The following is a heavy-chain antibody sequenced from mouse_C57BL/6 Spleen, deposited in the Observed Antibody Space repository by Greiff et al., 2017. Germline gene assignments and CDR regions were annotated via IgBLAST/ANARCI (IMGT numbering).Heavy chain of an antibody. CDR3: ARRAIGWYFDV. D-gene: IGHD2-14*01. CDR1: GYAFTNYL. V-gene: IGHV1-54*01. Sequence: VQLQQSGAELVRPGTSVKVSCKASGYAFTNYLIEWVKQRPGQGLEWIGVINPGSGGTNYNEKFKGKATLTADKSSSTAYMQLSSLTSEDSAVYFCARRAIGWYFDVWGTGTTVTVSS. CDR2: INPGSGGT. J-gene: IGHJ1*03.